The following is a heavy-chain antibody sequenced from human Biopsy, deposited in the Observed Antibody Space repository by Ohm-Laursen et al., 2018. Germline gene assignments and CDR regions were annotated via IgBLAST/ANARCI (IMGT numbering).Heavy chain of an antibody. D-gene: IGHD3-10*01. CDR1: GFTFSSYG. CDR2: ISASSSYI. J-gene: IGHJ5*01. Sequence: GSLRLSCAASGFTFSSYGMHWVRQAPGKGLEWVSSISASSSYIYYADSVKGRFTVSRDNTKNTLYLQMNSLRAADTAIYFCATELLPPGVGGPWLDSWGQGTPVTVSS. CDR3: ATELLPPGVGGPWLDS. V-gene: IGHV3-21*06.